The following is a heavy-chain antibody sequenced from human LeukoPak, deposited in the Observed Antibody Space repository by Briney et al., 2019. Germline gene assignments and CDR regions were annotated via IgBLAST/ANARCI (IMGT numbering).Heavy chain of an antibody. CDR3: AKDSYYYYIDV. Sequence: SRGSLRLSCAASGFTFTSYGMHWLRQAPGKGLEWVTFIGYDGSNKYYTDSVKGRFTISRDNSKNTLYLQMNSLRTEGTAVYYCAKDSYYYYIDVWGKGTTVTPSS. CDR2: IGYDGSNK. V-gene: IGHV3-30*02. J-gene: IGHJ6*03. CDR1: GFTFTSYG.